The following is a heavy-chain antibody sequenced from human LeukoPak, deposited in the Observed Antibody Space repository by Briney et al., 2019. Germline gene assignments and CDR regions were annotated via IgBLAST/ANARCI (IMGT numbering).Heavy chain of an antibody. J-gene: IGHJ4*02. CDR1: GYTFTSYA. V-gene: IGHV1-3*03. D-gene: IGHD2-21*01. Sequence: ASVKVSCKASGYTFTSYAMHWVRQAPGQRLEWMGWINAGNGNTKYSQEFQGRVTITRDTSASTAYMELSSLRSEDTAVYYCARSSSVTIPGYYFDYWGQGTLVTVSS. CDR2: INAGNGNT. CDR3: ARSSSVTIPGYYFDY.